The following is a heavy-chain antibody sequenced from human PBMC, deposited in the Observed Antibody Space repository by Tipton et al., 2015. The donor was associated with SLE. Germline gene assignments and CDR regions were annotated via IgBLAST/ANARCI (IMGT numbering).Heavy chain of an antibody. V-gene: IGHV1-18*01. CDR3: ARDREGSSSGYYYYGMDV. CDR1: GYTFTSYG. J-gene: IGHJ6*02. D-gene: IGHD6-6*01. Sequence: QLVQSGAEVKKPGASVKVSCKASGYTFTSYGISWVRQAPGQGLEWMGWISAYNGNRNYAQKLQGRVTMTTETSTSTAYMELRSLRSDDTAVYYCARDREGSSSGYYYYGMDVWGQGTTVTVSS. CDR2: ISAYNGNR.